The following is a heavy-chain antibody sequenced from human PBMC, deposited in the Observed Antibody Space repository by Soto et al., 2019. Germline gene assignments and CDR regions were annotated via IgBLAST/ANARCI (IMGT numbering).Heavy chain of an antibody. D-gene: IGHD6-13*01. CDR2: LSGNSRNI. Sequence: EVQLLESGGGLVQPGGSLRLSCAASGFTFSSYAMPWVRQAPGKGLEWVSALSGNSRNIFLADSVKGRFTTSRDNSKNTLYLQMNSLRADDPAMYYCAKASTVSWGVFDYWGQGALITVSS. V-gene: IGHV3-23*01. CDR1: GFTFSSYA. CDR3: AKASTVSWGVFDY. J-gene: IGHJ4*02.